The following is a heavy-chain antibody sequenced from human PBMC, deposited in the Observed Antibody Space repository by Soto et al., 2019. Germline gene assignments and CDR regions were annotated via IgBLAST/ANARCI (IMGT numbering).Heavy chain of an antibody. CDR3: ARAPTSYSSRWYSGA. J-gene: IGHJ5*01. CDR2: ISYDGSNK. D-gene: IGHD6-13*01. Sequence: QVQLVESGGGVVQPGRSLRLSCAASGFTFSSYAMHWVRQAPGKGLEWVAVISYDGSNKYYADSVKGRFTISRDNSKNTLHLQMHSLRAEDTAVYYCARAPTSYSSRWYSGAWGHGTLVTVSS. V-gene: IGHV3-30-3*01. CDR1: GFTFSSYA.